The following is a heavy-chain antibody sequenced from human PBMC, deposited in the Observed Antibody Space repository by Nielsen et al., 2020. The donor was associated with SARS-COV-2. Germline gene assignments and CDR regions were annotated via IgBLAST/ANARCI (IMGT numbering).Heavy chain of an antibody. CDR3: ARAKTTRVTIFGVVTPGAFDI. Sequence: GGYLRLSCAASGFTFSSYATHWVRQAPGKGLEWVAVISYDGSNKYYADSVKGRFTISRDNSKNTLYLQMNSLRAEDTAVYYCARAKTTRVTIFGVVTPGAFDIWGQGTMVTVSS. V-gene: IGHV3-30-3*01. CDR1: GFTFSSYA. CDR2: ISYDGSNK. D-gene: IGHD3-3*01. J-gene: IGHJ3*02.